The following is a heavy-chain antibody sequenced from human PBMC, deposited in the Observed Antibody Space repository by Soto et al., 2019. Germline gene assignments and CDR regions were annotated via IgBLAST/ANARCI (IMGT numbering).Heavy chain of an antibody. CDR3: ARVGRYYDSCGWGGYFEY. CDR1: AGSISSGGYY. J-gene: IGHJ4*02. CDR2: MDYSGVT. V-gene: IGHV4-31*03. D-gene: IGHD3-22*01. Sequence: QVQLQESGPGLVKPSQTLSLTCTVSAGSISSGGYYWSWIRQDPGKGLEWIGYMDYSGVTYYNPSLESRFTMSVDTSKNQFSLKLNSGTAAYTAVYYCARVGRYYDSCGWGGYFEYWGQGTLVTVAS.